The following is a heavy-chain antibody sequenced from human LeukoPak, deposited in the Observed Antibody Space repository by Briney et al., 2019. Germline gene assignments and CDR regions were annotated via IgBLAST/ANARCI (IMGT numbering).Heavy chain of an antibody. V-gene: IGHV1-46*01. Sequence: APVKVSCKASGYTFTNYYMHWVRQAPGQGLEWMGIINPSGGSTRYAQTFQGRVTMTRDTSTSTVYMELSSLRAEDTAVYYCAREAPSYISSILYWGQEPLVPVSS. CDR2: INPSGGST. J-gene: IGHJ4*02. CDR1: GYTFTNYY. D-gene: IGHD2-21*01. CDR3: AREAPSYISSILY.